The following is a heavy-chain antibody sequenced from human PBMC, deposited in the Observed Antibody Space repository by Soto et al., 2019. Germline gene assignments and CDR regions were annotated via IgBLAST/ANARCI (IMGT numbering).Heavy chain of an antibody. Sequence: SETLSLTCTVSGGSVSSESHYWSWIRQTPGKGLEWIGYIYYTGSTNYNPSLQSRVTISVDTSKNQFSLKLSSVTAADTAVYYCARGLTIFGVAYFDYWGQGTLVTVSS. J-gene: IGHJ4*02. CDR2: IYYTGST. D-gene: IGHD3-3*01. CDR3: ARGLTIFGVAYFDY. V-gene: IGHV4-61*01. CDR1: GGSVSSESHY.